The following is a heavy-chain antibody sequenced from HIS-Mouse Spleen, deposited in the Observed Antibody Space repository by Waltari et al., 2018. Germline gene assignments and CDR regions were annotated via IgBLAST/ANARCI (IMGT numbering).Heavy chain of an antibody. J-gene: IGHJ5*02. D-gene: IGHD1-20*01. CDR2: IYSGGST. CDR1: GFTVISNY. CDR3: ARERPNNFPRFDP. V-gene: IGHV3-66*01. Sequence: EVQLVESGGGLVQPGGSLRLSCAASGFTVISNYMSWVRQAPGKGLELVSVIYSGGSTYYADAVKGRFTISRDNSKNTLYLQMNSLRAEDTAVYYCARERPNNFPRFDPWGQGTLVTVSS.